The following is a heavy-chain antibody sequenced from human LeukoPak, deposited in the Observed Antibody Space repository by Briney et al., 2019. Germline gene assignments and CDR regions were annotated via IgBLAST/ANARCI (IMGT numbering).Heavy chain of an antibody. CDR3: ARGRGLPGPLDY. CDR2: ISSSSSHI. CDR1: GFTFSSYS. V-gene: IGHV3-21*01. D-gene: IGHD3-10*01. Sequence: GGSLRLSCAASGFTFSSYSMNWVRQAPGKGLEWVSSISSSSSHIYYADSVKGRFTISRDNAKNSLYLQMNSLRAEDTAVYYCARGRGLPGPLDYWGQGTPVTVSS. J-gene: IGHJ4*02.